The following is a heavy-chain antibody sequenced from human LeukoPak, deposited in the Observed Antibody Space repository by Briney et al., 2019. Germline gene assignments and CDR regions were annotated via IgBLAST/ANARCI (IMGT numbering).Heavy chain of an antibody. CDR2: IKEDGSET. CDR3: EAYGSV. D-gene: IGHD3-10*01. J-gene: IGHJ4*02. Sequence: GGSLRLSCAASGLIFSNYWMTWVRQAPGKGLEWVANIKEDGSETYYVDSVKGRFTISRDNDKNTLYLQMNSLRAEDTAVYYCEAYGSVWGQGTLVTVSS. V-gene: IGHV3-7*03. CDR1: GLIFSNYW.